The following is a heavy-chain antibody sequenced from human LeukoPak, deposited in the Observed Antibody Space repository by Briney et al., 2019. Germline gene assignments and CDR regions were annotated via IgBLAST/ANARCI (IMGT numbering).Heavy chain of an antibody. D-gene: IGHD5-24*01. CDR3: ATLRDGYEFDY. J-gene: IGHJ4*02. CDR2: IYYSGNA. V-gene: IGHV4-39*07. Sequence: PSETLSLTCTVSGGSISSSSHHWGWIRQPPGKGLEWIGSIYYSGNAYYNSSLKSRVTISVDTSNNQFSLRVSSVTAADTAVYYCATLRDGYEFDYWGQGALVTVSS. CDR1: GGSISSSSHH.